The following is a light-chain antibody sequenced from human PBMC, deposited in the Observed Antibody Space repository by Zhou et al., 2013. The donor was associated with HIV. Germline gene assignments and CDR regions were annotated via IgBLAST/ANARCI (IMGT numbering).Light chain of an antibody. V-gene: IGKV3-20*01. CDR3: QQYGSSPYT. J-gene: IGKJ2*01. CDR1: QSVSRSY. CDR2: GAS. Sequence: EIVLTQFPGTLSLSPGERATLSCRASQSVSRSYLAWYQQKPGQAPRLLIYGASSRATGIPDRFSGSGSGTDFTLTISRLEPEDFAVYYCQQYGSSPYTFGQGTKLEIK.